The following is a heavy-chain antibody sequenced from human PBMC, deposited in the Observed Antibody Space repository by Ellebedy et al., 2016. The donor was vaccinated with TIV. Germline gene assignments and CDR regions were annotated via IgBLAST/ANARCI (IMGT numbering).Heavy chain of an antibody. CDR3: VTRITRNY. Sequence: GESLKISCAASGFTFTNYGMSWVRQAPAKGLEWVSAIRGSGSSTYYADSVKGRFTISVDNSKNTLYLQMNRLKAEDTDVYYCVTRITRNYWGQGTLVTVSS. V-gene: IGHV3-23*01. J-gene: IGHJ4*02. CDR2: IRGSGSST. D-gene: IGHD3-10*01. CDR1: GFTFTNYG.